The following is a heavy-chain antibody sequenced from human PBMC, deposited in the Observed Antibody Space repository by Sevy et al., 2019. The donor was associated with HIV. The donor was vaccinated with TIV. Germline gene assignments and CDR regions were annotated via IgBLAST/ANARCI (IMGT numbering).Heavy chain of an antibody. J-gene: IGHJ2*01. CDR2: ISGGGGGT. D-gene: IGHD6-13*01. CDR1: GFTFNNYA. Sequence: GGCLRLSCAASGFTFNNYAMSWVRQAPGKGLEGQGLEWVSTISGGGGGTYYADSVRGRFTISRDNSKNTLYLTVNSLRVEDTTVYYYAKHYIHDIADGWYFDLWGRGTLVTVSS. V-gene: IGHV3-23*01. CDR3: AKHYIHDIADGWYFDL.